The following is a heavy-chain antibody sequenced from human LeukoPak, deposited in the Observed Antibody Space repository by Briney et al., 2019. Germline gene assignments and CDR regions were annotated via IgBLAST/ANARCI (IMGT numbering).Heavy chain of an antibody. CDR1: GFTSSSYW. CDR3: ARANSMAFDI. D-gene: IGHD2/OR15-2a*01. CDR2: IKSDGSTT. Sequence: PGGSLRLSCAASGFTSSSYWMHWVRQAPGKGLVWVSRIKSDGSTTGYADSVKGRFTISRDNAKNTLYLQMNSLRAEDTAVYYCARANSMAFDIWGQGTMVTVSS. V-gene: IGHV3-74*01. J-gene: IGHJ3*02.